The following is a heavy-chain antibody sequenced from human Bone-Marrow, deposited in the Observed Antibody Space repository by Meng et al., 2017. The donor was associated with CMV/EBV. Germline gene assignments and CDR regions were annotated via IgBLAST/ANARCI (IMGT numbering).Heavy chain of an antibody. Sequence: QVQLVQSGAEVKKPGSSVKVPCKASGGTFSSYAISWVRQAPGQGLEWMGGIIPIFGTANYAQKFQGRVTITADESTSTAYMELSSLRSEDTAVYYCARDGVIAAAGTRVFDPWGQGTLVTVSS. V-gene: IGHV1-69*12. CDR1: GGTFSSYA. J-gene: IGHJ5*02. CDR3: ARDGVIAAAGTRVFDP. CDR2: IIPIFGTA. D-gene: IGHD6-13*01.